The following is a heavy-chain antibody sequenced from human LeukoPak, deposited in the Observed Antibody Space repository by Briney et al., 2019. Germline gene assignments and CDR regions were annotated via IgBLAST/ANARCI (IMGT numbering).Heavy chain of an antibody. CDR3: ARGYGVRGVIIRPIGY. Sequence: ASVKVSCKASGYTFTGYYMHWVRQAPGQGLEWMGWMNPNSGNTGYAQKFQGRVTMTRNTSISTAYMELSSLRSEDTAVYYCARGYGVRGVIIRPIGYWGQGTLVTVSS. V-gene: IGHV1-8*02. CDR1: GYTFTGYY. CDR2: MNPNSGNT. J-gene: IGHJ4*02. D-gene: IGHD3-10*01.